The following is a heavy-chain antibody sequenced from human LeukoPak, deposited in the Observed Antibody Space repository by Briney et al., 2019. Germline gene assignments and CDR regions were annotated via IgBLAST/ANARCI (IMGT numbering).Heavy chain of an antibody. CDR3: ARGGTYYDILTGYYYYYYMDV. V-gene: IGHV3-30*04. D-gene: IGHD3-9*01. J-gene: IGHJ6*03. Sequence: GRSLRLSCAASGFTFSSYAMHWVRQAPGKGLEWVAVISYDGSNKYYADSVKGRFTISRDNSKNTLYLQMNSLRAEDTAVYYCARGGTYYDILTGYYYYYYMDVWGKGTTVTISS. CDR1: GFTFSSYA. CDR2: ISYDGSNK.